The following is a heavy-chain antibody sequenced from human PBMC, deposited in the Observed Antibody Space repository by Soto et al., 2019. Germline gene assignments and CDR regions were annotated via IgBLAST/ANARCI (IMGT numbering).Heavy chain of an antibody. CDR3: AAPWAYGYYYYYGMDV. Sequence: ASVKLSCKASGFTFTSSAVQWVRQARRQRLEWIGWIVVGSGNTNYAQKFQERVTITRDMSTSTAYMELSSLRSEDTAVYYCAAPWAYGYYYYYGMDVWGQGTPLTVSS. CDR2: IVVGSGNT. D-gene: IGHD4-17*01. V-gene: IGHV1-58*01. CDR1: GFTFTSSA. J-gene: IGHJ6*02.